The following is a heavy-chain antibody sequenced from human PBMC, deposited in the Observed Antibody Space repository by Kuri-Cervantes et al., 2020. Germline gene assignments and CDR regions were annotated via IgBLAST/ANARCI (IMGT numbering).Heavy chain of an antibody. D-gene: IGHD2-2*01. Sequence: SETLSLTCAVSGGSISSGGYSWSWIRQPPGKGLEGIGYIYHSGSTYYNPSLKSRVTISEDRSKNQFSLKLSSVTAADTAVYYCARVEPIFCSSTSCYVRDWGQGTLVTVSS. CDR2: IYHSGST. CDR1: GGSISSGGYS. V-gene: IGHV4-30-2*01. CDR3: ARVEPIFCSSTSCYVRD. J-gene: IGHJ4*02.